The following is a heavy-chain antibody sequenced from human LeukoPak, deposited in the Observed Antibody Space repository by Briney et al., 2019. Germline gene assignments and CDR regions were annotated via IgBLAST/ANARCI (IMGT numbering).Heavy chain of an antibody. CDR2: IYTSRST. Sequence: SETPSLTCTVSGGSISSYYWSWIRQPAGKRLEWIGRIYTSRSTNYNPSLKSRVTMSVDTSKNQFSLKLSSVTAADTAVYYCARGDLAYCGGDCPDDAFDIWGQGTMVTVSS. V-gene: IGHV4-4*07. CDR1: GGSISSYY. J-gene: IGHJ3*02. CDR3: ARGDLAYCGGDCPDDAFDI. D-gene: IGHD2-21*02.